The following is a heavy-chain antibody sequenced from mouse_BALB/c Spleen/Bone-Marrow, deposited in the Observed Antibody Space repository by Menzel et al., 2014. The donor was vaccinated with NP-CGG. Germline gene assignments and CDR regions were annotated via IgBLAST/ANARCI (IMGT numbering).Heavy chain of an antibody. CDR3: ARRPSFYGSSYGALDY. Sequence: EVQLQQSGAELVKPGASVKLSCTASGFNIKDTYMYWVKQRPEQGLEWIGRIDPANGNTKYDPKFQGKATITADTSSSTAYMELSSLTSEDSAVYYCARRPSFYGSSYGALDYWGQGTSVTGS. CDR1: GFNIKDTY. J-gene: IGHJ4*01. V-gene: IGHV14-3*02. CDR2: IDPANGNT. D-gene: IGHD1-1*01.